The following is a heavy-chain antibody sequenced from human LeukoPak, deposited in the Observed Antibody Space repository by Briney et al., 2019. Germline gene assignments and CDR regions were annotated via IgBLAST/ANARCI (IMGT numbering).Heavy chain of an antibody. CDR2: IYYSGGT. J-gene: IGHJ4*02. D-gene: IGHD5-24*01. V-gene: IGHV4-61*08. CDR3: ARHRDGYSNQAFDY. Sequence: SETLSLTCAVSGGSISSGGYSWSWIRQPPGKGLEWIGYIYYSGGTSYNPSLKSRVTISVDTSKNQFSLKLSSVTAADTAVYYCARHRDGYSNQAFDYWGQGTLVTVSS. CDR1: GGSISSGGYS.